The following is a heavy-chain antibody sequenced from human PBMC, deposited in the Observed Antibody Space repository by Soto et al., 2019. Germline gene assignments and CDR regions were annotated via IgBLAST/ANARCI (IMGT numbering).Heavy chain of an antibody. CDR1: GYTLTELS. V-gene: IGHV1-24*01. D-gene: IGHD5-12*01. Sequence: ASVKVSCKVSGYTLTELSMHWVRQAPGKGLEWMGGFDPEDGETIYAQKFQGRVTMTEDTSTDTAYMELSSLRSEDTAVYYCATDSRLLSTIMDVWGQGTTLTVSS. CDR2: FDPEDGET. CDR3: ATDSRLLSTIMDV. J-gene: IGHJ6*02.